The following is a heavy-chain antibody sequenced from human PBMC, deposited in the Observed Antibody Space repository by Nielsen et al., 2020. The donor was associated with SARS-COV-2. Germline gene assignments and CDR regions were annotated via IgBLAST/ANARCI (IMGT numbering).Heavy chain of an antibody. D-gene: IGHD4-17*01. V-gene: IGHV4-59*01. CDR2: IHDSGTT. Sequence: SETLSLTCTVSGGSISSYYWSWIRQPPGKGLEWIGYIHDSGTTNYSPSLKSRVSISLDTSKNQFSLNLSSVTAADTAVYYCARDYFGDYLDAFDIWGQGTTVIVSS. J-gene: IGHJ3*02. CDR3: ARDYFGDYLDAFDI. CDR1: GGSISSYY.